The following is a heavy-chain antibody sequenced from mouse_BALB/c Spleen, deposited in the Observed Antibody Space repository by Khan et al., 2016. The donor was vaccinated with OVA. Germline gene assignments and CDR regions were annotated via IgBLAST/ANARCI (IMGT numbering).Heavy chain of an antibody. CDR2: ISDGSNTI. CDR3: ARTGYYSFDY. V-gene: IGHV5-17*02. CDR1: GFTFSGFG. J-gene: IGHJ2*01. Sequence: EVELVESGGGLVQTGGSRKLSCAASGFTFSGFGMHWVRQTPEKGLEWVAYISDGSNTIYYADTVKGRFTISRDNPTNTLFLQMTILRSEDTAMYYFARTGYYSFDYWGQGTTLTVSS. D-gene: IGHD2-3*01.